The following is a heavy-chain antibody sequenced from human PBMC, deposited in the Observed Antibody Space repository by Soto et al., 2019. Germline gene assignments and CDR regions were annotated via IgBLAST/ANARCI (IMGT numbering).Heavy chain of an antibody. J-gene: IGHJ4*02. V-gene: IGHV4-61*01. CDR3: ARRVRGGSEYFDY. D-gene: IGHD3-10*01. CDR1: GDSISTCNSIGSYF. CDR2: IYYTGST. Sequence: PSETLSLTCTVSGDSISTCNSIGSYFWSWIRQPPGKGLERIGYIYYTGSTNYNPSLKSRVTISLDTSKNQYSLRLTSVTAADTAVYFCARRVRGGSEYFDYWGQGTLVTVS.